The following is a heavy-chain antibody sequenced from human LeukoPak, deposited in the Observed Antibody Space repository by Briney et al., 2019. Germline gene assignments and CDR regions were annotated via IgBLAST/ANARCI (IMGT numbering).Heavy chain of an antibody. Sequence: RASVKVSCKASGYTFTSYDINWVRLATGQGLEWMGWMNPNSGNTGYAQKFQGRVTMTRNTSISTAYMELSSLRSEDTAVYYCARAPWGYSSSWYRDYWGQGTLVTLSS. J-gene: IGHJ4*02. CDR2: MNPNSGNT. CDR1: GYTFTSYD. D-gene: IGHD6-13*01. CDR3: ARAPWGYSSSWYRDY. V-gene: IGHV1-8*01.